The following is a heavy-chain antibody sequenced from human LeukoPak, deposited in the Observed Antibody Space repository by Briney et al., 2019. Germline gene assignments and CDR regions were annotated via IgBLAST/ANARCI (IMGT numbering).Heavy chain of an antibody. CDR1: GYTFTSYD. D-gene: IGHD3-3*01. V-gene: IGHV1-8*01. J-gene: IGHJ6*02. CDR2: INPNSGNT. Sequence: ASVKVSCKASGYTFTSYDINWVRQATGQGLEWMGWINPNSGNTGYAQKFQGRVTMTRNTSISTAYMELSSLRSEDTAVYYCARAKKQILAYGMDVWGQGTTVTVSS. CDR3: ARAKKQILAYGMDV.